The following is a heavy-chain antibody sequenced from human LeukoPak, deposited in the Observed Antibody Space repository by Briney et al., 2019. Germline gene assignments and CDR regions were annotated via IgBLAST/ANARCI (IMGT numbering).Heavy chain of an antibody. J-gene: IGHJ6*03. Sequence: SQTLSLTCTVSGGSISSGSYYWSWIRQPAGKGLEWIGRIYSSGSTNYNPSLKSRVTISLDTSKNQFSLKLRFVTAADTAVYYCARVRCSGGSCPYYYYYYMDVWGKGTTVTVSS. D-gene: IGHD2-15*01. CDR3: ARVRCSGGSCPYYYYYYMDV. CDR2: IYSSGST. CDR1: GGSISSGSYY. V-gene: IGHV4-61*02.